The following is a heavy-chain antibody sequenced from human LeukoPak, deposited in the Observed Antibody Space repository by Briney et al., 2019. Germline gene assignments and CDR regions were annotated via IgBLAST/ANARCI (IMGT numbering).Heavy chain of an antibody. CDR1: GFTFSSYA. V-gene: IGHV3-23*01. Sequence: GGSLRLSCAASGFTFSSYAMSWVRQAPGKGLGWVSAISGSGGSTYYADSVKGRFTISRDNSKNTLYLQMNSLRAEDTAVYYCARAQWLDSAIDYWGQGTLVTVSS. J-gene: IGHJ4*02. D-gene: IGHD6-19*01. CDR3: ARAQWLDSAIDY. CDR2: ISGSGGST.